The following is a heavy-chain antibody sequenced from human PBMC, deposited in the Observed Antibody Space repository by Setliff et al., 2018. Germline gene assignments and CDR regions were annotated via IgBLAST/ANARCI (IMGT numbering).Heavy chain of an antibody. CDR3: AGLVRFCTRTACQTVVGDES. D-gene: IGHD2-8*01. CDR2: IYYDGRT. Sequence: SETLSLTCTVSGGSITSHSYYWAWIRQPPGKGLEWTGSIYYDGRTFSHPSLRSRVTVSVDTSKNQFSLKLTSVTAADTAMYYCAGLVRFCTRTACQTVVGDESWGQGTLVTVSS. CDR1: GGSITSHSYY. V-gene: IGHV4-39*07. J-gene: IGHJ5*01.